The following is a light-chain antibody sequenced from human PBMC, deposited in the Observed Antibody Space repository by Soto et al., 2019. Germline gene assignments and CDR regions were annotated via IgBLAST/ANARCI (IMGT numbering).Light chain of an antibody. CDR3: QQSYTTPRT. V-gene: IGKV1-39*01. J-gene: IGKJ1*01. Sequence: QMTQSPSSLSASVGARITITCRASQSIRTSLNWYQQKPGKAPRLLIYGASTFQSGVPSRFSGSGSATDFTLTVSSLQPEDSAIYYCQQSYTTPRTFGQGTKVEV. CDR1: QSIRTS. CDR2: GAS.